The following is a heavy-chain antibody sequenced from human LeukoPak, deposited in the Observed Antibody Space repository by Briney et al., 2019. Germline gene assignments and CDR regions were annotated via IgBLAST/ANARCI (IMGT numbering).Heavy chain of an antibody. V-gene: IGHV1-46*01. J-gene: IGHJ5*02. CDR1: GYTFTSYY. CDR2: INPSSGST. CDR3: ARDGVDYGGNSNWFDP. D-gene: IGHD4-23*01. Sequence: ASVKVSCKASGYTFTSYYMHWVRQAPGQGLEWMGIINPSSGSTSYAQKFQGRVTMTRDTSTSTVYMELSSLRSEDTAVYYCARDGVDYGGNSNWFDPWGQGTLVTVSS.